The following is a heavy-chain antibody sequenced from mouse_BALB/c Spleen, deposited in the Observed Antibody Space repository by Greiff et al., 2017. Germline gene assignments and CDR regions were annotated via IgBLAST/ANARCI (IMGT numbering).Heavy chain of an antibody. Sequence: EVKLVESGGGLVKPGGSLKLSCAASGFTFSSYAMSWVRQSPEKRLEWVAEISSGGSYTYYPDNVTGRFTISRDNAKNTLYLEMSSLRSEDTAMYYCARVDGYSIDYWGQGTTLTVSS. D-gene: IGHD2-3*01. CDR3: ARVDGYSIDY. CDR2: ISSGGSYT. V-gene: IGHV5-9-4*01. J-gene: IGHJ2*01. CDR1: GFTFSSYA.